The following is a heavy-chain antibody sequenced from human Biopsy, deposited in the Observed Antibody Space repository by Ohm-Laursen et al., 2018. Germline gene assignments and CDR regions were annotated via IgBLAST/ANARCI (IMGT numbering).Heavy chain of an antibody. Sequence: TLSLTCTVSGGSVSSNAHYWAWIRQPPGKGLECIGTVFHSGITFYNPSLKSRVTISIDTSKNQFSLNLSSVTAADTAVYYCARHPTGFWFDPWGQGTLVTVSS. CDR1: GGSVSSNAHY. CDR2: VFHSGIT. V-gene: IGHV4-39*01. CDR3: ARHPTGFWFDP. J-gene: IGHJ5*02.